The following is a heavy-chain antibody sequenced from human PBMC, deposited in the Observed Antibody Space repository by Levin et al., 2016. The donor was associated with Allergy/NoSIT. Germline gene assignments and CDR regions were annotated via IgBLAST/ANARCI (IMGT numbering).Heavy chain of an antibody. Sequence: VRQAPGKGLEWVSSISGSGDATYYADSVKGRFTISRDNSTNTLYLQMNSLRAGDTALYYCAKDRSSGGSCSNYWGQGALVTVSS. CDR3: AKDRSSGGSCSNY. D-gene: IGHD2-15*01. V-gene: IGHV3-23*01. J-gene: IGHJ4*02. CDR2: ISGSGDAT.